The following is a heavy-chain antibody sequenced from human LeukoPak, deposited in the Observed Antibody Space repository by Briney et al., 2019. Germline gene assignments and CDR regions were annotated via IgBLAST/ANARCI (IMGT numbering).Heavy chain of an antibody. Sequence: ASVTVSCKASGGTFSSYAISWVRQAPGQGLEWMGGIIPIFGTANYAQKFQGRVTITADESTSTAYMELSSLRPEDTAVYYCARANTLTGSRYYYGMDVWGQGTTVTVSS. CDR1: GGTFSSYA. CDR3: ARANTLTGSRYYYGMDV. J-gene: IGHJ6*02. D-gene: IGHD3-9*01. V-gene: IGHV1-69*13. CDR2: IIPIFGTA.